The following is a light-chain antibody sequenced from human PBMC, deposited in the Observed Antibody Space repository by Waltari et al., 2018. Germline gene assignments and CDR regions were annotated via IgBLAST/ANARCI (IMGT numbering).Light chain of an antibody. CDR2: GAS. CDR1: QKINGK. CDR3: QQTYSTPGIT. J-gene: IGKJ5*01. V-gene: IGKV1-39*01. Sequence: DIQMTLSPSSLSASAADRVTIPCRAGQKINGKLYWYQHKPGKAPKLLIYGASNLQTGVPFRFSGSESGTDFTLTINSLQPEDFATYFCQQTYSTPGITFGQWTRLEI.